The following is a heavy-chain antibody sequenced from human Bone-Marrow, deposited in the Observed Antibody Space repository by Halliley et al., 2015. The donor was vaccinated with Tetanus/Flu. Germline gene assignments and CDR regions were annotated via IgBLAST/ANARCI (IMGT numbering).Heavy chain of an antibody. J-gene: IGHJ6*02. Sequence: LRLSCAVYGGSFGDSGYYWNWCRQPPGKGLEWIGEIIPYGNINYNQSLQSRVTISVDTSKNQFSLKLSSVSAADTAVYYCARGHRASNGWGTYYKYGKHAWGQGTAVSVSS. V-gene: IGHV4-34*01. D-gene: IGHD6-19*01. CDR1: GGSFGDSGYY. CDR2: IIPYGNI. CDR3: ARGHRASNGWGTYYKYGKHA.